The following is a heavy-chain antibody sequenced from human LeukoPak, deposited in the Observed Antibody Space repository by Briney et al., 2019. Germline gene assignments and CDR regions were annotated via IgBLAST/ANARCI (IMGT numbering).Heavy chain of an antibody. CDR2: IYPADSDT. Sequence: GESLKISCKGSEYRFITYWIGWVRQMPGTGLEWMGIIYPADSDTRYSPSFQGQVTISADKSISTAYLRWSSLKASDTAMYYCARGDGSGSYSDLDYWGQGTLVTVSS. CDR3: ARGDGSGSYSDLDY. D-gene: IGHD3-10*01. V-gene: IGHV5-51*01. J-gene: IGHJ4*02. CDR1: EYRFITYW.